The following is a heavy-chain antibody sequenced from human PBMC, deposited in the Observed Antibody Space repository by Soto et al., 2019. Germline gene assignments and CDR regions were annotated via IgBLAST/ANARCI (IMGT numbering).Heavy chain of an antibody. J-gene: IGHJ4*02. CDR3: ARLVSGTGPYFDY. D-gene: IGHD6-13*01. CDR1: GGSISSSSYY. CDR2: IYYIGRT. V-gene: IGHV4-39*01. Sequence: QLQLQESGPGLVKPSETLSLTCTVSGGSISSSSYYWGWIRQPPGKGLEWIGTIYYIGRTYYNPYLKRRVTISADTSKNQFSLKLSFVTAADTAVYHCARLVSGTGPYFDYWGQGTLVTVSS.